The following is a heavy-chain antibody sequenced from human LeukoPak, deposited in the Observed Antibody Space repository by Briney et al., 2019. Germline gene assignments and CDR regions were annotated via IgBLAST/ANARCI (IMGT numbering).Heavy chain of an antibody. CDR3: ARGRSIAARYAFDI. D-gene: IGHD6-6*01. V-gene: IGHV4-34*01. Sequence: SETLSLTCAVYGGSFSGYYWSWIRQPPGKGLEWIGEINHSGSTNYNPSLKSRVTISVDTSKNQFSLKLSSVTAADTAVYYCARGRSIAARYAFDIWGQGTMVTVSS. CDR2: INHSGST. J-gene: IGHJ3*02. CDR1: GGSFSGYY.